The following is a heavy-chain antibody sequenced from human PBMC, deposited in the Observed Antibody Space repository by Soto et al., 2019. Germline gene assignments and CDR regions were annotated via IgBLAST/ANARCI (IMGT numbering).Heavy chain of an antibody. D-gene: IGHD1-1*01. CDR2: ISSSGGST. V-gene: IGHV3-23*01. J-gene: IGHJ3*02. Sequence: GGSLRLSCVAPEFTFSNYAMNWVRQAPGEGPEWVSLISSSGGSTYYADSVKGRFSISRDNSKNTLYLQMNSLRVEDTAIYYCAKDIQGRGATTGDGAFDIWGQGTMVTVSS. CDR3: AKDIQGRGATTGDGAFDI. CDR1: EFTFSNYA.